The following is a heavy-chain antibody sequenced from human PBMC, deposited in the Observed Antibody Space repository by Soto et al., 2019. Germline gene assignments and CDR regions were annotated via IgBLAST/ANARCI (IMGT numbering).Heavy chain of an antibody. CDR1: GFTFSSYW. CDR3: ARTAAGTGGYYYYMDV. J-gene: IGHJ6*03. Sequence: GGSLRLSCAASGFTFSSYWMSWVRQAPGKGLEWVANIKQDGSEKYYVDSVKGRFTISRDNAKSSLYLQMNSLRAEDTAVYYCARTAAGTGGYYYYMDVWGKGTTVTVSS. V-gene: IGHV3-7*01. CDR2: IKQDGSEK. D-gene: IGHD2-2*01.